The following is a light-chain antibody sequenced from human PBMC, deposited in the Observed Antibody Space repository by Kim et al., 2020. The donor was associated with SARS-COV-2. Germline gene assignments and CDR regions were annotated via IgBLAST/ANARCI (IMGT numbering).Light chain of an antibody. CDR2: GAS. CDR3: QHYYDWPLT. V-gene: IGKV3D-15*01. Sequence: EIVMTQSPATLSVSPGERATLSCRASQTVSSNLAWYQQKPGQAPRLLIYGASIRTTGIPARFSGRGSGTEFTLTISSLQSEDFAVYYCQHYYDWPLTFGGGTKVDIK. CDR1: QTVSSN. J-gene: IGKJ4*01.